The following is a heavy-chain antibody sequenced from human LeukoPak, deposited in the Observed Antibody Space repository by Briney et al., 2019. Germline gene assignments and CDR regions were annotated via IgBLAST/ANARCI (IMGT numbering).Heavy chain of an antibody. V-gene: IGHV1-18*01. J-gene: IGHJ3*02. CDR1: GYTFTTYG. Sequence: ASVKVSCKASGYTFTTYGINWLRQAPGQGLAWMGWISAYNSNTHYAQKLQGRVTMTTDASTSTAYMELRSLRSDDTAVYYCARGIPPGDAFDIWGQGTMVTVSS. D-gene: IGHD2-2*02. CDR3: ARGIPPGDAFDI. CDR2: ISAYNSNT.